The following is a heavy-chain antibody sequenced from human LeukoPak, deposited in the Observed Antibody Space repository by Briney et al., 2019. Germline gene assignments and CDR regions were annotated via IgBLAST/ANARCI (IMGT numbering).Heavy chain of an antibody. CDR1: GYTFTSYS. CDR2: ISASNGKT. J-gene: IGHJ4*02. Sequence: ASVNLSCTASGYTFTSYSIGLVRQAPGQGLEWMGWISASNGKTDYAETVKGRVTMTTDTSTTTAYMEMRSLRSDDTAVYYCARGQMDTALVLGYWGQGTLVTVSS. D-gene: IGHD5-18*01. CDR3: ARGQMDTALVLGY. V-gene: IGHV1-18*01.